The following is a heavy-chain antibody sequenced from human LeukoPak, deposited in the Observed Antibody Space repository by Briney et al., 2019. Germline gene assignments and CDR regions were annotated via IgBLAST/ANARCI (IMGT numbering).Heavy chain of an antibody. Sequence: ASVKVSCKASGYTFTSYGISWVRQAPGQGLGWMGWISAYNGNTNYAQKLQGRVTVTTDTSTSTAYMELRSLRSDDTAVYYCARDYYDSSGYFNFDYWGPGNPGHRLL. CDR2: ISAYNGNT. D-gene: IGHD3-22*01. V-gene: IGHV1-18*01. CDR3: ARDYYDSSGYFNFDY. J-gene: IGHJ4*02. CDR1: GYTFTSYG.